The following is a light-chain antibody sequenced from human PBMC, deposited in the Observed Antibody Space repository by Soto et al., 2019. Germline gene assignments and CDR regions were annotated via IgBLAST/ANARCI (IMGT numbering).Light chain of an antibody. CDR2: EVS. CDR1: SNDVGGYAY. J-gene: IGLJ3*02. Sequence: QSALTQPASVSGSPGQSFTISCTGTSNDVGGYAYVSWYQQYPGKAPKLVISEVSNRPSGVSHRFSGSRSGNTASLTISGLQAEDEADYHCCSYTGNTTPVFGGGTKLTVL. CDR3: CSYTGNTTPV. V-gene: IGLV2-14*01.